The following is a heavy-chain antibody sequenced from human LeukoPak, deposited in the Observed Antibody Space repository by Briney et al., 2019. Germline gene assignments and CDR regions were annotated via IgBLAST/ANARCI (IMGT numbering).Heavy chain of an antibody. Sequence: GGSLRLSCAASGFTFSTYSMKWVRQAPGKGLEWVSYISSSSGTIYYADSVKGRFTISRDNAKNSLYLQMNGLRDEDTAVYYCARDQSDYYGSGSYSEGSYWGQGTLVAVSS. CDR2: ISSSSGTI. J-gene: IGHJ4*02. D-gene: IGHD3-10*01. CDR3: ARDQSDYYGSGSYSEGSY. V-gene: IGHV3-48*02. CDR1: GFTFSTYS.